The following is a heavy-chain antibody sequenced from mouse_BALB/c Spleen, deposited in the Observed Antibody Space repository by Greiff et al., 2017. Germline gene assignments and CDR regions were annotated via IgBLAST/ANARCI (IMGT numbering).Heavy chain of an antibody. D-gene: IGHD4-1*01. V-gene: IGHV1-7*01. CDR3: ARLGRAMDY. CDR1: GYTFTSYW. Sequence: QVHVKQSGAELAKPGASVKMSCKASGYTFTSYWMHWVKQRPGQGLEWIGYINPSTGYTEHNQKFKDKATLTADKSSSTAYMQLSSLTSEDSAVYYCARLGRAMDYWGQGTSVTVSS. J-gene: IGHJ4*01. CDR2: INPSTGYT.